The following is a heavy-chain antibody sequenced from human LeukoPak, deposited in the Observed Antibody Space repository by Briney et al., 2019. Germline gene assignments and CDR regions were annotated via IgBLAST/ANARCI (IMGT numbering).Heavy chain of an antibody. CDR2: IYYSGST. CDR3: ARVKDVGHSSGWYRLTP. J-gene: IGHJ5*02. D-gene: IGHD6-19*01. V-gene: IGHV4-30-4*08. Sequence: SETLSLTCTVSGGSISSGDYYWSWIRQPPGKGLEWIGYIYYSGSTYYNPSLKSRVTISVDTSKNQFSLKLSSVTAADTAVYYCARVKDVGHSSGWYRLTPWGQGTLVTVSS. CDR1: GGSISSGDYY.